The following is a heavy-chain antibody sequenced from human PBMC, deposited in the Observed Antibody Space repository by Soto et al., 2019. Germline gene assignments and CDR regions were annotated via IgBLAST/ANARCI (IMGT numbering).Heavy chain of an antibody. D-gene: IGHD6-6*01. Sequence: PGGSLRLSCAASGFTFSSYGMHWVRQAPGKGLEWVAVISYDGSNKYYADSVKGRFTISRDNSKNTLYLQMNSLRAEDTAVYYCAKDLSLVLYYGMDVWGQGTTVTVSS. CDR1: GFTFSSYG. CDR2: ISYDGSNK. V-gene: IGHV3-30*18. CDR3: AKDLSLVLYYGMDV. J-gene: IGHJ6*02.